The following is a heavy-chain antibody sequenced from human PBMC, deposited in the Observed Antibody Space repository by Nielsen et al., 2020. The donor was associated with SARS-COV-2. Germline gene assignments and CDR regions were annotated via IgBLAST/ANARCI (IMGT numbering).Heavy chain of an antibody. D-gene: IGHD6-13*01. Sequence: GGSLRLSCAASGFTFSSYGMHWVRQAPGKGLEWVAVISYDGSNKYYADSVKGRFTISRDNSKNTLYLQMNSLRAEDTAVYYCARWPSAAAGYYFDYWGQGTLVTVSS. CDR3: ARWPSAAAGYYFDY. J-gene: IGHJ4*02. CDR2: ISYDGSNK. V-gene: IGHV3-30*03. CDR1: GFTFSSYG.